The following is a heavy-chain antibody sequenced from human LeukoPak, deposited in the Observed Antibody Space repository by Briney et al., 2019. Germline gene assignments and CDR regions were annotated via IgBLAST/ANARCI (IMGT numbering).Heavy chain of an antibody. CDR2: IDPHRGGT. CDR1: GYTFIDQY. Sequence: GASVKVSCKASGYTFIDQYIHWVRQAPGQGLEWMGWIDPHRGGTIYAQKFQGRVTMTRDTSITTAYMELSSLRFDDTAVYYCARDPPSYGSGSYYNVEPVSFDYWGQGTLVTVSS. J-gene: IGHJ4*02. V-gene: IGHV1-2*02. D-gene: IGHD3-10*01. CDR3: ARDPPSYGSGSYYNVEPVSFDY.